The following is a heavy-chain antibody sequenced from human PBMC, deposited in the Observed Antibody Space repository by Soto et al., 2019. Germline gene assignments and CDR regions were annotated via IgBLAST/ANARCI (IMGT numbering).Heavy chain of an antibody. CDR2: IIPLFGTA. Sequence: ASVKVSCTSSGVTFSSETLGWVRQAPGQGLEWVGGIIPLFGTASYAQKFQGRVTITADESTSTVYMELSSLRSDDTAVYFCATELGENPAIHYWGQGTLVTVSS. V-gene: IGHV1-69*13. CDR1: GVTFSSET. J-gene: IGHJ4*02. CDR3: ATELGENPAIHY. D-gene: IGHD3-10*01.